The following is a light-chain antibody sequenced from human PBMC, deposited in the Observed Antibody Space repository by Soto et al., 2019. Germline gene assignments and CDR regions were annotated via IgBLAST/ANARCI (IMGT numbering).Light chain of an antibody. CDR1: SSDVGVYNY. V-gene: IGLV2-14*01. J-gene: IGLJ1*01. Sequence: QSALTQPASVSGSPGQSITISCTGTSSDVGVYNYVSWYQQHPGKVPKLMIYDVSNRPSGVSNRFSGSKSGNTASLTISGXXXXXXADYYCSSYTSSSTPYVFGTGTKVTVL. CDR2: DVS. CDR3: SSYTSSSTPYV.